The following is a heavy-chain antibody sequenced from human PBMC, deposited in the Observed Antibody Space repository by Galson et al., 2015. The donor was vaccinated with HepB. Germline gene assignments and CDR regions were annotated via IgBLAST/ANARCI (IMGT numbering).Heavy chain of an antibody. CDR1: GFTFSSYG. V-gene: IGHV3-33*08. J-gene: IGHJ2*01. Sequence: SLRLSCAASGFTFSSYGLHWVRQAPGKGLEWVAVIWYDGSNKYYADSVKGRFTISRDNSKNTLYLQMNSLRAEDTAVYYCARDGGGYSSRGYFDLWGRGTLVTVSS. CDR2: IWYDGSNK. CDR3: ARDGGGYSSRGYFDL. D-gene: IGHD5-18*01.